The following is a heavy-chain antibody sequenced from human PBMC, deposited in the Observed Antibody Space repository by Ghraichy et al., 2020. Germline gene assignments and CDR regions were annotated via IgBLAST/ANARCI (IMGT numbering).Heavy chain of an antibody. CDR3: ARESGSSSPYFDY. CDR1: GVTFSSYA. J-gene: IGHJ4*02. D-gene: IGHD6-6*01. Sequence: SVKVSCKASGVTFSSYAISWVRQAPGQGLEWMGRIIPILGIANYAQKFQGRVTITADKSTSTAYMELSSLRSEDTAVYYCARESGSSSPYFDYWGQGTLVTVSS. CDR2: IIPILGIA. V-gene: IGHV1-69*04.